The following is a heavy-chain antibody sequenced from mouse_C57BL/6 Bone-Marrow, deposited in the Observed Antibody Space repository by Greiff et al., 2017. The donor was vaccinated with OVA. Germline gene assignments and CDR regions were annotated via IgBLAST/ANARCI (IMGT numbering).Heavy chain of an antibody. J-gene: IGHJ3*01. D-gene: IGHD1-1*01. CDR2: IHPNSGST. Sequence: QVHVKQPGAELVKPGASVKLSCKASGYTFTSYWMHWVKQRPGPGLEWIGMIHPNSGSTNYNEKFKSKATLTVDKSSITAYMRLSSLKSEDSEVYYCARHYGSSLAYWGQGTLVTVSA. CDR3: ARHYGSSLAY. CDR1: GYTFTSYW. V-gene: IGHV1-64*01.